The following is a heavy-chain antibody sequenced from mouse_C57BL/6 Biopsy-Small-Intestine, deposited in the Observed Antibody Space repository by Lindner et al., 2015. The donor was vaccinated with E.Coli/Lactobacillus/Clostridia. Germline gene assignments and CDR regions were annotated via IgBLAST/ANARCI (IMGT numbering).Heavy chain of an antibody. CDR2: INPYNDYT. Sequence: VQLQESGPELVKPGASVKMSCKASGYTFTNYVMHWVKQKPGQGLDWIGYINPYNDYTNYNQKFKGKATLTVDKSSSTAYMELSSLTSEDSAVYYCARGYYDGSYVKNYAMDYWGQGTSVTVSS. V-gene: IGHV1S45*01. D-gene: IGHD1-1*01. CDR1: GYTFTNYV. CDR3: ARGYYDGSYVKNYAMDY. J-gene: IGHJ4*01.